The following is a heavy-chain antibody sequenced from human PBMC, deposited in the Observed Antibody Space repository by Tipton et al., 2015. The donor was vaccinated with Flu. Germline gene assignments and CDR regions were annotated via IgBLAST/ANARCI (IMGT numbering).Heavy chain of an antibody. J-gene: IGHJ4*02. CDR1: GGSISSSY. CDR2: ISTSGST. Sequence: TLSLTCTVSGGSISSSYWSWIRQPAGKGLEWIGRISTSGSTNYNASLESRVTMSRDTSKNHFSLRLSSATAADTAVYYCARGPEQWLVNPHYFDYWGQGTLVTVSS. D-gene: IGHD6-19*01. CDR3: ARGPEQWLVNPHYFDY. V-gene: IGHV4-4*07.